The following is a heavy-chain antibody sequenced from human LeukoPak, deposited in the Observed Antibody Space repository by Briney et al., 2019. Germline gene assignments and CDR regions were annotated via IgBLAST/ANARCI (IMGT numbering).Heavy chain of an antibody. CDR3: ARVAPLLYSYGAGGGPFDY. CDR1: GYTFTSYD. CDR2: MNPNSGNT. J-gene: IGHJ4*02. Sequence: GASVKVSCKASGYTFTSYDINWVRQATGQGLEWMGWMNPNSGNTGYAQKFQGRVTMTRDTSTSTVYMELSSLRSEDTAVYYCARVAPLLYSYGAGGGPFDYWGQGTLVTVSS. V-gene: IGHV1-8*01. D-gene: IGHD5-18*01.